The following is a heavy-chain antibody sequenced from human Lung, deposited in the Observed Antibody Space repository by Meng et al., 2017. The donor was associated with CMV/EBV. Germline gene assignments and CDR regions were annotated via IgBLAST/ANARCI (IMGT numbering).Heavy chain of an antibody. CDR3: ARDSGAYYDSSGFHF. J-gene: IGHJ4*02. CDR1: GFTYSRYS. CDR2: ITSSSSYI. D-gene: IGHD3-22*01. Sequence: GGSXRLXCAASGFTYSRYSMNWVRQAPGKGLEWVSSITSSSSYIYYADSVKGRFTTSRDNARNSLYLQMTSLRAEDTAVYYCARDSGAYYDSSGFHFGGQGXLVTVSS. V-gene: IGHV3-21*01.